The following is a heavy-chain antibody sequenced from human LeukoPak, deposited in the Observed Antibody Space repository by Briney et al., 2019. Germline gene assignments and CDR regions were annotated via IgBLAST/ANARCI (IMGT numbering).Heavy chain of an antibody. CDR2: IRGDGCST. CDR1: VYTFYDYA. Sequence: GGSLRLSCADSVYTFYDYAMHCVRDGPGRGLECVSLIRGDGCSTYYADSVKGRFTISRDNSKNSLYLQMNSLRTEDTALYYCAKATSTYYYGSGSLDYWGQGTLATVSS. J-gene: IGHJ4*02. D-gene: IGHD3-10*01. CDR3: AKATSTYYYGSGSLDY. V-gene: IGHV3-43*02.